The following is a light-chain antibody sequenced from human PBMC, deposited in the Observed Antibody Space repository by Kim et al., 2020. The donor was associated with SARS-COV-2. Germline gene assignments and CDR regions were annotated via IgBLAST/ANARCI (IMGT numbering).Light chain of an antibody. CDR3: QQYGSSPPWT. J-gene: IGKJ1*01. V-gene: IGKV3-20*01. CDR1: QSVSSSC. CDR2: GAS. Sequence: PGERTALSCRASQSVSSSCLAWYQQKPGQAPRLLIYGASSRATGIPDRFSGSGSGTDFTLTISRLEPEDFAVYYCQQYGSSPPWTFGQGTKVEIK.